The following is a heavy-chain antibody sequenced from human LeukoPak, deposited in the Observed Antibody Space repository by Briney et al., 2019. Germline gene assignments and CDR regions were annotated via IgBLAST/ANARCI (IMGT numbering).Heavy chain of an antibody. D-gene: IGHD3-22*01. Sequence: SETLSVSCTVSGGSISNTGDYWGWIRQSPGKGLEWIGTISHSGTTYSNPSLTGRVTISADTSKNQFSLRLTSVTAAETAVYFCARHTSIIVINSWGQGTLVSVSS. J-gene: IGHJ4*02. V-gene: IGHV4-39*01. CDR2: ISHSGTT. CDR1: GGSISNTGDY. CDR3: ARHTSIIVINS.